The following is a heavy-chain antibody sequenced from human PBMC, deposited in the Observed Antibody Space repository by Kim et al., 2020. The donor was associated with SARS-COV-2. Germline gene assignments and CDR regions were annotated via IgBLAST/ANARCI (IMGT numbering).Heavy chain of an antibody. Sequence: SVKVSCKASGGTFSSYAISWVRQAPGQGLEWMGGIIPIFGTANYAQKFQGRVTITADESTSTAYMELSSLRSEDTAVYYCASTGYSSGWVGYDLPYYYYGMDVWGKGTSVTVSS. D-gene: IGHD6-19*01. V-gene: IGHV1-69*13. CDR3: ASTGYSSGWVGYDLPYYYYGMDV. J-gene: IGHJ6*04. CDR1: GGTFSSYA. CDR2: IIPIFGTA.